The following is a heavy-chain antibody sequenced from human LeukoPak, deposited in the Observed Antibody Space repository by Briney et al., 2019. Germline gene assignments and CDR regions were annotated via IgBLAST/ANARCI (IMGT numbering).Heavy chain of an antibody. V-gene: IGHV1-2*02. CDR3: AKTGSYSPTRSDY. Sequence: ASVNVSGKASGYTFTPYYMHWVGQAPGQGGGWIGWLNPNNGGTNYTPKFQGRVTITREPTISTASMELSTLRSDDPAVYYCAKTGSYSPTRSDYWGQGTLVTVSS. CDR2: LNPNNGGT. D-gene: IGHD1-26*01. J-gene: IGHJ4*02. CDR1: GYTFTPYY.